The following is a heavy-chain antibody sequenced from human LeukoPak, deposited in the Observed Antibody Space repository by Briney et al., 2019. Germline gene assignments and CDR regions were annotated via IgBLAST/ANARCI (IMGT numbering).Heavy chain of an antibody. V-gene: IGHV4-38-2*02. Sequence: LETLSLTCTVSGYSISSGYYWGWIRQPPGKGLEWIGSIYHSGSTYYNPSLKSRVTISVDTSKNQFSLKLSSVTAADTAVYYCVRATSSGAHFDYWGQGTLVTVSS. D-gene: IGHD1-26*01. J-gene: IGHJ4*02. CDR1: GYSISSGYY. CDR3: VRATSSGAHFDY. CDR2: IYHSGST.